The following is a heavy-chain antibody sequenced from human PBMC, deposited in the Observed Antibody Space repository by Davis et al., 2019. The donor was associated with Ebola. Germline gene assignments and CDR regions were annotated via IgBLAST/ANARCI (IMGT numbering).Heavy chain of an antibody. CDR2: INPSGGST. CDR3: ARDLTVTTNYYYYMDV. Sequence: ASVKVSCKASGYTFTSYYMHWVRQAPGQGLEWMGLINPSGGSTSYAQKFQGRVTMTRDTSTSTVYMELSSLRSEDTAVYYCARDLTVTTNYYYYMDVWGKGTTVTVSS. CDR1: GYTFTSYY. J-gene: IGHJ6*03. V-gene: IGHV1-46*01. D-gene: IGHD4-11*01.